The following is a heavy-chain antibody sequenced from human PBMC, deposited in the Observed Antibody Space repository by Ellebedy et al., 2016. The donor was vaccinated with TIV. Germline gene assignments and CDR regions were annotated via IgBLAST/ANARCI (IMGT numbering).Heavy chain of an antibody. Sequence: GESLKISCAASGFGFSSYWMSWVRHLPGKGLEWVANIKPDGSETKYVASVRGRFTISRDNANNTLYLQMTSLRAEDTAVYFCAKDYRWGQGILVTVSS. V-gene: IGHV3-7*03. CDR3: AKDYR. D-gene: IGHD3-16*02. J-gene: IGHJ4*02. CDR2: IKPDGSET. CDR1: GFGFSSYW.